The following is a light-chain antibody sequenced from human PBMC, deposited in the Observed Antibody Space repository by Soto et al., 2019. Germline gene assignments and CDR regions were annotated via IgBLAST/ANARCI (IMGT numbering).Light chain of an antibody. CDR2: GAS. CDR1: QSVSSY. Sequence: EIVLTQSPGTLSLSPGERATLSCGASQSVSSYLAWYQQKRGQAPRLLIYGASNRATGIPDRFSGSGSGTDFTLTISRLEPEDFAVYYCQQYGSSGTFGQGTKVDIK. CDR3: QQYGSSGT. V-gene: IGKV3-20*01. J-gene: IGKJ1*01.